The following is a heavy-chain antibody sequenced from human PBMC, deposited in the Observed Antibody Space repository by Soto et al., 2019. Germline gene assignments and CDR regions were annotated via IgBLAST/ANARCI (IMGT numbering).Heavy chain of an antibody. D-gene: IGHD1-26*01. V-gene: IGHV1-18*01. CDR1: GYTFTSYA. Sequence: QIHLVQSGAEVKEPGASVKVSCKASGYTFTSYAISWVRQAPGQGLEWMGWLSAYNGNTNYARNLQGRVTVTTDTSTDTAYMELRSLRSDDTAVYYCATVVGAVPYWGQGTLVTVSS. CDR2: LSAYNGNT. CDR3: ATVVGAVPY. J-gene: IGHJ4*02.